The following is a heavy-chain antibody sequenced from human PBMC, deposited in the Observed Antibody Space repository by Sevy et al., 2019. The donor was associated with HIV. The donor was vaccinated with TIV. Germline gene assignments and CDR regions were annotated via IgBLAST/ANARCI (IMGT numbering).Heavy chain of an antibody. V-gene: IGHV4-4*07. CDR2: IYPSGNT. CDR1: GSSISGSY. J-gene: IGHJ4*02. Sequence: SETLSLTCTVSGSSISGSYWSWIRQSAGKGLEWIGRIYPSGNTNYNPSLKSRVTMSVDTSKNHFSLKLTSVTAADTAAYYCAREDSSTWCFHFWGQGTLVTVSS. CDR3: AREDSSTWCFHF. D-gene: IGHD6-13*01.